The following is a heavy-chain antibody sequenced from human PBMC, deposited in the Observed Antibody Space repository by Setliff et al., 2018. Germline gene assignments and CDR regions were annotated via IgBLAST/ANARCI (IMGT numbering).Heavy chain of an antibody. Sequence: SETLSLTCAVSGYSISSGNYWGWIRQPPGKGLEWIGSIYYSGSTYYNPSLKSRVTISVDTSKNQFSLKLSSVTAADTALYYCARVRSYGSGHIQNKNGMDVWGQGTTVTVS. D-gene: IGHD3-10*01. CDR3: ARVRSYGSGHIQNKNGMDV. J-gene: IGHJ6*02. CDR1: GYSISSGNY. V-gene: IGHV4-38-2*01. CDR2: IYYSGST.